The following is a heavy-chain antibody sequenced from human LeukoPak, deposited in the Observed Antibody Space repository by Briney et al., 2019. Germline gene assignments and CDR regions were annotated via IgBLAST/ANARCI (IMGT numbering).Heavy chain of an antibody. J-gene: IGHJ4*02. D-gene: IGHD6-13*01. CDR1: GFTFSSYA. CDR3: ARDPGYSSSWYSPDY. CDR2: ISYDGSNK. Sequence: GGSLRLSCAASGFTFSSYAMHWVRQAPGKGLEWVAVISYDGSNKYYADSVKGRFTISRDNSKNTLYLQMNSLRAEDTAVYYCARDPGYSSSWYSPDYWGQGTLVTVSS. V-gene: IGHV3-30-3*01.